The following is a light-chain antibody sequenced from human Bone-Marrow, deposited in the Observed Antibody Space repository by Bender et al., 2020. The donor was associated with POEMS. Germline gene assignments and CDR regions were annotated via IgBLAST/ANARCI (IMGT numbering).Light chain of an antibody. CDR3: QAWDTHSVI. CDR2: QDT. Sequence: SYEVTQAPSVSVSPGQTASITCSGDDLGDKYVAWYQQKPGQSPVLVIYQDTKRPSGIPERFSGSNSGNTATLTISGTQAMDEADYYCQAWDTHSVIFGGGTKLTVL. CDR1: DLGDKY. V-gene: IGLV3-1*01. J-gene: IGLJ2*01.